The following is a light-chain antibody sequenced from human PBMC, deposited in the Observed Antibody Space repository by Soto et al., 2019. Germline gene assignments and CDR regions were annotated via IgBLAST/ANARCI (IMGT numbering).Light chain of an antibody. Sequence: EIVLTQSPGTLTLSPGERATLSCRASQSVSSSYLAWYQQKPGQAPRLLIYGASSRATGIPARFSGSGSGTEFTLTISSLQSEDCAIYYCQQYHTWPITFGGGTKVDI. CDR3: QQYHTWPIT. CDR1: QSVSSSY. V-gene: IGKV3-20*01. J-gene: IGKJ4*01. CDR2: GAS.